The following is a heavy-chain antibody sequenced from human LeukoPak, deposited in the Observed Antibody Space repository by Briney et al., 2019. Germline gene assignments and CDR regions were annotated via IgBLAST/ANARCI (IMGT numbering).Heavy chain of an antibody. CDR3: AIGAGGFSYYNWFDP. J-gene: IGHJ5*02. D-gene: IGHD5-18*01. CDR2: IYYSGTT. V-gene: IGHV4-39*07. CDR1: GGSISSSPYY. Sequence: SETLSLTCTVSGGSISSSPYYWGWIRQPPGKGLEWIGSIYYSGTTHYSPSLESRVTISVDTSKNQFSLKLASVTAADTAISYCAIGAGGFSYYNWFDPWGQGTLVTVSS.